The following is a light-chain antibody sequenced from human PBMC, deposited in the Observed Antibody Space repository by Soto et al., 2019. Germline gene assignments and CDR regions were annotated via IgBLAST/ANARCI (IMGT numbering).Light chain of an antibody. Sequence: EIVLTQSPGTLSLSPGETATLSCRASQSVSSSFLAWYQHKGGQSSRLLIYGASNRATGIPDRFSGSGSGTDFSLTISGLEPEDFAVYYCQVYGASGLTFGGGTKVEIK. CDR3: QVYGASGLT. CDR2: GAS. J-gene: IGKJ4*01. V-gene: IGKV3-20*01. CDR1: QSVSSSF.